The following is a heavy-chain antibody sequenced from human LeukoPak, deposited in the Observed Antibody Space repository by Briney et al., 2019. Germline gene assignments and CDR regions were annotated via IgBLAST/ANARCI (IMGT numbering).Heavy chain of an antibody. CDR2: IYHNGDT. D-gene: IGHD5-24*01. CDR3: ASPREMATIYDAFDV. Sequence: SETLSLTGTVSGGSISSSRYYWGSIRQPPGKGLGWIGTIYHNGDTYYNPSLNSRVTISVDTSKNQFSLKLSSVTAADTAVYYCASPREMATIYDAFDVWGQGTMVIVSS. J-gene: IGHJ3*01. V-gene: IGHV4-39*01. CDR1: GGSISSSRYY.